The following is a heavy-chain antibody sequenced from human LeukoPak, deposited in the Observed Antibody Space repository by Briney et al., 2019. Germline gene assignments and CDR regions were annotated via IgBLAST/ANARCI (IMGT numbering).Heavy chain of an antibody. CDR2: INPNTGGT. CDR1: GYTFTSYA. Sequence: ASVKVSCKASGYTFTSYAMHWVRQAPGQRLEWMGRINPNTGGTNYAQKFQGRVTVTRDMSISTVYMELSRLRSDDTAVYYCATYAAVGMSNWFDPWGQGTLVTVSS. V-gene: IGHV1-2*06. CDR3: ATYAAVGMSNWFDP. D-gene: IGHD6-13*01. J-gene: IGHJ5*02.